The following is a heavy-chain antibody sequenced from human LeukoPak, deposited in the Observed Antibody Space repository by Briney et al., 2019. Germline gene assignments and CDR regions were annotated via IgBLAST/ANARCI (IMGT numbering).Heavy chain of an antibody. CDR1: GFTFSSYA. CDR2: ISGSGGST. D-gene: IGHD5-12*01. Sequence: PGGSLRLSCAASGFTFSSYAMSWVRQAPGKGLEWVSAISGSGGSTYYADSVKGRFTISRDNSKNTLYLQMNSLRAEDTAVYYCAIPPLWHIVATSYWGQGTLVTVSS. J-gene: IGHJ4*02. V-gene: IGHV3-23*01. CDR3: AIPPLWHIVATSY.